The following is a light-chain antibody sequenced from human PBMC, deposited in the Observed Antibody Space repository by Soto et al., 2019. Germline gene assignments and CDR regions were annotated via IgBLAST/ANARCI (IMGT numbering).Light chain of an antibody. Sequence: QSVLTQPPSASGTPGQRVTISCSGSSSNIGSNTVNWYQQLPGTAPKLLIYSNNQRPSGVPDRFSGSKSGTSASLAISGLQSEHEADYYCAAWDDSLNVLVFGGGTKVTVL. V-gene: IGLV1-44*01. CDR3: AAWDDSLNVLV. J-gene: IGLJ2*01. CDR1: SSNIGSNT. CDR2: SNN.